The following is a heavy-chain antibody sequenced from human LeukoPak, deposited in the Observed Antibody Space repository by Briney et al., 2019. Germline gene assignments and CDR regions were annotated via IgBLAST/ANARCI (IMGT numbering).Heavy chain of an antibody. CDR3: ARTNDYGDETYYFDY. CDR2: INTNTGNP. Sequence: ASVKVSCKASGYTFTSYAMNWVRQAPGQGLEWMGWINTNTGNPTYAQGFTGRFVLSLDTSVSTAYLQISSLKAEDTAVYYCARTNDYGDETYYFDYWGQGTLVTVSS. CDR1: GYTFTSYA. V-gene: IGHV7-4-1*02. J-gene: IGHJ4*02. D-gene: IGHD4-17*01.